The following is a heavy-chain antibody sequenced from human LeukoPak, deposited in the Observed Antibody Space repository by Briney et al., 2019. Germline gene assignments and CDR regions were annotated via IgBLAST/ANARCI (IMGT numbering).Heavy chain of an antibody. J-gene: IGHJ4*02. CDR2: IKQGGSEK. Sequence: PGGSLRLSCAASGFTFSSYWMSWVRQAPGKGLEWVAIIKQGGSEKYYVDSVKGRFTISRDNAKNSLYLQMNSLRAEDTAVYYCARDGSLGPGYFDYWGQGTLVTVSS. CDR3: ARDGSLGPGYFDY. CDR1: GFTFSSYW. D-gene: IGHD1-14*01. V-gene: IGHV3-7*03.